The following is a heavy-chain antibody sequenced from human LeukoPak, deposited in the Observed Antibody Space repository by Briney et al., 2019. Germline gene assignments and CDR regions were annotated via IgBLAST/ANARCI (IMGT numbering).Heavy chain of an antibody. J-gene: IGHJ3*01. V-gene: IGHV3-66*04. CDR1: GFTFSRYW. D-gene: IGHD3-9*01. CDR3: ASQRRVDLVYAFNL. CDR2: IYSGGSA. Sequence: SGGSLRLSCAASGFTFSRYWMNWVRQAPGKGLEWVSVIYSGGSAYYADSVKGRFTISRDNSKNTLYLQMNSLRADDTAVYYCASQRRVDLVYAFNLWGQGTMVTVSS.